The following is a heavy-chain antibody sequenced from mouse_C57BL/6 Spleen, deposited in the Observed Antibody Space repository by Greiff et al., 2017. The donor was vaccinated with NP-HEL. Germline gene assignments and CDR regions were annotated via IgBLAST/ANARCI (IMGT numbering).Heavy chain of an antibody. CDR1: GFTFSSYA. J-gene: IGHJ1*03. CDR3: ARGGYGSSRYFDV. CDR2: ISDGGSYT. D-gene: IGHD1-1*01. Sequence: EVKVVDSGGGLVKPGGSLKLSCAASGFTFSSYAMSWVRQTPEKRLEWVATISDGGSYTYYPDNVKGRFTISRDNAKNNLYLQMSHLKSEDTAMYYCARGGYGSSRYFDVWGTGTTVTVSS. V-gene: IGHV5-4*03.